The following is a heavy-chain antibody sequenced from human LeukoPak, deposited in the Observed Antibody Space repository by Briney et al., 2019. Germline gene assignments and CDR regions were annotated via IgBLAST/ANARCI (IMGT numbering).Heavy chain of an antibody. CDR1: GYTFTSYA. J-gene: IGHJ5*02. V-gene: IGHV1-3*01. Sequence: GASVKVSCKASGYTFTSYAMHWVRQAPGQRLEWMGWINAGNGNTKYSQKFQGRVTITRDTSASTAYMELSSLRSEDTAVYYCARDPISAVSSGWYVNWFDPWGQGTLVTVSS. CDR2: INAGNGNT. D-gene: IGHD6-19*01. CDR3: ARDPISAVSSGWYVNWFDP.